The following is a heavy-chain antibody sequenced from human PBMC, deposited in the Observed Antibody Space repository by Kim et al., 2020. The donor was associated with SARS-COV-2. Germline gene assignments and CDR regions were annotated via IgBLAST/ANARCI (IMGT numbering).Heavy chain of an antibody. D-gene: IGHD3-10*01. Sequence: YHADAVRGRITHSRDNAEDSLYLQMNSLRAEDTAVYYCARGITMIRGADVWGKGTTVSVSS. J-gene: IGHJ6*04. CDR3: ARGITMIRGADV. V-gene: IGHV3-21*01.